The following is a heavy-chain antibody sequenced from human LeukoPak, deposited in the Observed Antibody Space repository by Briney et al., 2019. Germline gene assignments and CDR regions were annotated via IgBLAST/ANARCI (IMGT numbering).Heavy chain of an antibody. CDR2: VDPEDGET. J-gene: IGHJ4*02. Sequence: AAVKVPCKVSGYAFTDYYMHWVQQAPGKGLEWMGLVDPEDGETIYAEKFQGRVTITADTSTDTAYMELSSPRSEDTAVYYCATDYEGSYFDYWGQGTLVTVSS. D-gene: IGHD3-3*01. V-gene: IGHV1-69-2*01. CDR1: GYAFTDYY. CDR3: ATDYEGSYFDY.